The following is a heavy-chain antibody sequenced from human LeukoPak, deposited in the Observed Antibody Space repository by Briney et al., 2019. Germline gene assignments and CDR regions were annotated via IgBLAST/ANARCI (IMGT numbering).Heavy chain of an antibody. Sequence: SGGSLRLSCAASGFNFSSYGMHWVRQAPGKALEWVAVISYDGSNKYYADSVKGRFTISRDNSKNTLYLQMNSLRAEDTAVYYCAKDGQGLTYYFDYWGQGTLVTVSS. CDR3: AKDGQGLTYYFDY. V-gene: IGHV3-30*18. J-gene: IGHJ4*02. D-gene: IGHD1-14*01. CDR2: ISYDGSNK. CDR1: GFNFSSYG.